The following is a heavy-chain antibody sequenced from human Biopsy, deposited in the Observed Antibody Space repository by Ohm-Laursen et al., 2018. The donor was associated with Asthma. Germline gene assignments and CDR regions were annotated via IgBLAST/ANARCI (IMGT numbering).Heavy chain of an antibody. CDR2: ISKDASTQ. V-gene: IGHV3-30*01. CDR1: GFSFSNFA. Sequence: SLRLSCSASGFSFSNFAIHWVRQAPGKALEWVGVISKDASTQDYADSVKGRFTMARDNSKNTLDLQMNSLREEDTAVYYCVRDGTDDAFDIWGQGTVVSVSS. CDR3: VRDGTDDAFDI. J-gene: IGHJ3*02. D-gene: IGHD1-1*01.